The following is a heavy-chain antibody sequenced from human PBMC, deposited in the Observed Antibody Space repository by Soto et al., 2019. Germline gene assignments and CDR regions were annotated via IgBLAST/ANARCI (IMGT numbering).Heavy chain of an antibody. D-gene: IGHD6-13*01. V-gene: IGHV4-4*02. J-gene: IGHJ4*02. Sequence: QVQLQESGPGLVKPSGTLSLTYAVSGGSISSSNWWSWVRQPPGKVLGWIGEIYHSGSTNYNPSLKSRVTISVDKSKNQFSATLSSVTAADTAVYYLAMIAAAGTNSHYWGQGALVPVSP. CDR2: IYHSGST. CDR3: AMIAAAGTNSHY. CDR1: GGSISSSNW.